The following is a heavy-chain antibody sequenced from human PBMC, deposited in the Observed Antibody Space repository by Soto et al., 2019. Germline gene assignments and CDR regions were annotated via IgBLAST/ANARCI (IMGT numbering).Heavy chain of an antibody. V-gene: IGHV3-7*01. J-gene: IGHJ4*02. CDR2: IKQGGSEK. Sequence: EVQLVESGGGLVQPGGSLRLSCAASGFTFSSYWMSWVRQAPGKGLEWVANIKQGGSEKNYVDSMKSQVTISRDNAKNTRYRQMNSVIAEDAAVYYCARDSSSGDYADYWGQGTLVTVSS. D-gene: IGHD4-17*01. CDR3: ARDSSSGDYADY. CDR1: GFTFSSYW.